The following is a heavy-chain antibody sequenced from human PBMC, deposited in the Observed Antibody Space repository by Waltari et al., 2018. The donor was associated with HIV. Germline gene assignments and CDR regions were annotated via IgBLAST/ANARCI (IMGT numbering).Heavy chain of an antibody. Sequence: QVQLVQSGAEVKKPGSSVKVSCKASGDTFSIYASSWVRQTPGQGLEWRGGISPVFGTTNYAQKFQGRVTITADESTSTAYMELSSLRSEDTAVYYCASPISPGGMYYYGMDVWGQGTTVTVSS. V-gene: IGHV1-69*12. CDR3: ASPISPGGMYYYGMDV. D-gene: IGHD3-16*01. CDR2: ISPVFGTT. CDR1: GDTFSIYA. J-gene: IGHJ6*02.